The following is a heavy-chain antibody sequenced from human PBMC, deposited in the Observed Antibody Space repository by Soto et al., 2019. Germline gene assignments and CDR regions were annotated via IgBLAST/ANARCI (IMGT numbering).Heavy chain of an antibody. Sequence: EVQLVESGGGLVKPGGSLRLSCAASGFTSSSYSMNWVRQAPGKGLEWVSSISSSSSYIYYAHSVKGRFTISRDNAKNSLYLQMKSLRAEDTAVYYCARGLCSGGSCYYYYYMDVWGKGTTVTVSS. D-gene: IGHD2-15*01. CDR1: GFTSSSYS. CDR2: ISSSSSYI. V-gene: IGHV3-21*01. J-gene: IGHJ6*03. CDR3: ARGLCSGGSCYYYYYMDV.